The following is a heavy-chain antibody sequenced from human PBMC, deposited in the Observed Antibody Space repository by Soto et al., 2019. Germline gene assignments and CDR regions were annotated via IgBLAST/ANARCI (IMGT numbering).Heavy chain of an antibody. J-gene: IGHJ4*02. V-gene: IGHV4-34*01. D-gene: IGHD2-2*01. Sequence: QVQLQQWGAGLLKPSETLSLTCAVYGGSFSGYYWSWIRQPPGKGLEWIGEINHSGSTNYNPSLKSRVTISVDTSKNQFSLNLSSVTAADTAVYYCARGGRDIVVVPAATYFDYWGQGTLVTVSS. CDR1: GGSFSGYY. CDR2: INHSGST. CDR3: ARGGRDIVVVPAATYFDY.